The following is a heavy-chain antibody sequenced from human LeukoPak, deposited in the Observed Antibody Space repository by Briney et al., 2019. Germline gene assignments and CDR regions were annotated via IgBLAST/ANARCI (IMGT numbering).Heavy chain of an antibody. CDR2: ITSGSKII. D-gene: IGHD1-26*01. CDR3: ARDYPGPTGFGMDA. J-gene: IGHJ6*02. V-gene: IGHV3-48*04. CDR1: GFTFSTYN. Sequence: TGGSLRLSCEGSGFTFSTYNMNWVRQAPGKGLEWISYITSGSKIIYDADSVKGRFTISRDNAKKSLYLQMDSLRVEDTAVYYCARDYPGPTGFGMDAWGQGTTVIVSS.